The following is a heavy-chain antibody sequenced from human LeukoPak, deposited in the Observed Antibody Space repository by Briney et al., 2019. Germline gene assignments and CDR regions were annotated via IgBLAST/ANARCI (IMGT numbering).Heavy chain of an antibody. J-gene: IGHJ6*02. CDR2: ISDSDSGT. D-gene: IGHD6-13*01. CDR3: AKGYGYSSSWTSNYYFYGLDV. Sequence: SGGSLRLSCAASGFTFSSYAMSWVRQAPGKGLEWVSAISDSDSGTYYADSVKGRFTISRDNSKNTLYLQMNSLRAEDTALYYCAKGYGYSSSWTSNYYFYGLDVWGQGTTVTVSS. V-gene: IGHV3-23*01. CDR1: GFTFSSYA.